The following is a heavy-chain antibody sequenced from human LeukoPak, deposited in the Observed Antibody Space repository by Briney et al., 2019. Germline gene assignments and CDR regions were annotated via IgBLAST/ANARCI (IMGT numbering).Heavy chain of an antibody. CDR3: AKARHDYSKRYYYYMHV. CDR1: GFYFNTFI. CDR2: LRTGGPYGTEK. J-gene: IGHJ6*03. V-gene: IGHV3-30*02. D-gene: IGHD4-11*01. Sequence: VGSLRLSCAASGFYFNTFIMHWVRQAPGKGLEWVTFLRTGGPYGTEKFYANSVKPRLTISTENSKNTPYPQMNSLRAEDTAAYCCAKARHDYSKRYYYYMHVWGKGTPVTVS.